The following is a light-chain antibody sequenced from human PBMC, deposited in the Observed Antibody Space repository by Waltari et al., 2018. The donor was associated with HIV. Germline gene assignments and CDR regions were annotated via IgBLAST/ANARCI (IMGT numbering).Light chain of an antibody. CDR3: QQYHSVPYT. CDR1: RNLLYRDNNKTY. V-gene: IGKV4-1*01. Sequence: DIVVTPSPDSLVVSLGERATITCRSRRNLLYRDNNKTYLAWYRKKPGQPPKLLIYGASTQESGVPNRLSGSGAGTDFALTISNLQPEDVAVYYCQQYHSVPYTFGQGTRLEI. CDR2: GAS. J-gene: IGKJ2*01.